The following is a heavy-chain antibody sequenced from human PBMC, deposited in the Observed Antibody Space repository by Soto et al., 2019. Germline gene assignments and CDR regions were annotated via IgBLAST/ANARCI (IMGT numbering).Heavy chain of an antibody. CDR2: TYYRSKWYN. CDR3: PRGDPSPGVSRPFDP. J-gene: IGHJ5*02. D-gene: IGHD3-10*01. CDR1: GGSVSSNRAA. V-gene: IGHV6-1*01. Sequence: SQTLSLTCAISGGSVSSNRAAWNWIRQSPSRGLEWLGRTYYRSKWYNDYAVSVKSRITINPDTSKNQFSLQLNSVTPEDTAVYYCPRGDPSPGVSRPFDPWRQRTLVPVSS.